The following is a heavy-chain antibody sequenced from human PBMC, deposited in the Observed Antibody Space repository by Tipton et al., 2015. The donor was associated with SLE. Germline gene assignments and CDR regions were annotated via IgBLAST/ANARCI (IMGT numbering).Heavy chain of an antibody. D-gene: IGHD7-27*01. CDR3: ARGTNWGSGWYFDL. V-gene: IGHV4-31*03. J-gene: IGHJ2*01. CDR1: GGPISSGGYY. CDR2: IYYGGST. Sequence: TLSLTCTVSGGPISSGGYYWTWIRQHPGKGLEWIGYIYYGGSTHYNPSLKSRVTISVDTSKTQFSLNLTSVTAADTAVYSCARGTNWGSGWYFDLWGRGTLVTVSS.